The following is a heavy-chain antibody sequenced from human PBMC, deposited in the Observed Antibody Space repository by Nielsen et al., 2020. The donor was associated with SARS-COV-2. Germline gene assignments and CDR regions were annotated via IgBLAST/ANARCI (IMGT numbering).Heavy chain of an antibody. J-gene: IGHJ5*02. V-gene: IGHV3-30*04. CDR2: ISYDGSNK. Sequence: GESLKISCAASGFTFSSYAMHWVRQAPGKGLEWVAVISYDGSNKYYADSVKGRFTISRDNSKSTLYLQMNSLRAEDTAVYYCARDVSGSYFGWFDPWGQGTLVTVSS. D-gene: IGHD3-10*01. CDR3: ARDVSGSYFGWFDP. CDR1: GFTFSSYA.